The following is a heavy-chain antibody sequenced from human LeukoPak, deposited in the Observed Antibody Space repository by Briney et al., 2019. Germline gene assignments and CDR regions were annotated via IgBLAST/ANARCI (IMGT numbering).Heavy chain of an antibody. CDR1: GGSISSYY. V-gene: IGHV4-59*01. D-gene: IGHD3-10*01. CDR3: ARDLYYGSGPFDP. Sequence: SETLSLTCTVSGGSISSYYWSWIRQPPGKGLEWIGYIYYTGSTNYNPSPMSRVTISVDTSKNQFSLKLSSVTAEDTAVYYCARDLYYGSGPFDPWGQGTLVTVSS. J-gene: IGHJ5*02. CDR2: IYYTGST.